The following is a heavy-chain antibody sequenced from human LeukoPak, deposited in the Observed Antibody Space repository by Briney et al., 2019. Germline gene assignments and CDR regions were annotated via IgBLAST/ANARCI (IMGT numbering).Heavy chain of an antibody. Sequence: PSETLSLTCTVSGGSISSYYWSWIRQPPGKGLEWIGYIYYSGSTNYNPSLKSRVTISVDTSKNQFSLKLSSVTAADTAVYYCARLRRSGYYQIPDAFDIWGQGTMVTVSS. D-gene: IGHD3-22*01. CDR2: IYYSGST. CDR1: GGSISSYY. J-gene: IGHJ3*02. V-gene: IGHV4-59*08. CDR3: ARLRRSGYYQIPDAFDI.